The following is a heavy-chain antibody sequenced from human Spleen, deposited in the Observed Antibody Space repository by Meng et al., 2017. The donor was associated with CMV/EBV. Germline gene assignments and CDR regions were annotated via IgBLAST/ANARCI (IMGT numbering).Heavy chain of an antibody. CDR1: GHTFTGYY. J-gene: IGHJ6*02. CDR3: ARTQVPAHTGSYRYYYFYVMDV. D-gene: IGHD1-26*01. V-gene: IGHV1-2*02. CDR2: INPNSGGT. Sequence: ASVKVSCKASGHTFTGYYMHWVRQAPGQGLEWMGWINPNSGGTNYAQKFQGRVTMTRDTSIDTAYMELNRLRSEDTAVYYCARTQVPAHTGSYRYYYFYVMDVWGQGTTVTVSS.